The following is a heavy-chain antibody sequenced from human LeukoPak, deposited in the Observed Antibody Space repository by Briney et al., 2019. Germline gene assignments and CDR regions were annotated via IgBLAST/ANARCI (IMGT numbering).Heavy chain of an antibody. CDR3: AKENKAAAFDY. Sequence: HPGGSLRLSCAASGFTFSSYAMSWVCQAPGKWLWWVSAISGSCGSTYYAEPVKGRFTISRDNSKNTLYLQMNSLRAEDTAVYYCAKENKAAAFDYWGQGTLVTVSS. CDR1: GFTFSSYA. CDR2: ISGSCGST. D-gene: IGHD6-13*01. J-gene: IGHJ4*02. V-gene: IGHV3-23*01.